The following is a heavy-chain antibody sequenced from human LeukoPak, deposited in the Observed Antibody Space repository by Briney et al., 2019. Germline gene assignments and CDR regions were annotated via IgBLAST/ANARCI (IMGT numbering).Heavy chain of an antibody. V-gene: IGHV3-21*01. CDR3: ARDPLGYSYGPGDY. CDR1: GFTFSSYS. Sequence: GGSLRLSCAASGFTFSSYSMNWVRQAPGKGLEWVSSISSSSSYIYYADSVKGRFTISRDNAKNSLYLQMNSLRAEDTAVYYCARDPLGYSYGPGDYWGQGTLVTVSS. D-gene: IGHD5-18*01. J-gene: IGHJ4*02. CDR2: ISSSSSYI.